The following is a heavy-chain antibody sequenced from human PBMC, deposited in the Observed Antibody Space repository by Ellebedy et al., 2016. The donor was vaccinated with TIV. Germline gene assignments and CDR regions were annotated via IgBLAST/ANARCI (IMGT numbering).Heavy chain of an antibody. CDR2: IYYSGST. CDR1: DGSISSYY. Sequence: SETLSLTCTVSDGSISSYYWSWIRQPPGKGLEWIGYIYYSGSTNYNPSLKSRVTISVDTSKNQFSLKLSSVTAADTAVYYCARARRGSGSYYPNVYFDYWGQGTLVTVSS. D-gene: IGHD3-10*01. V-gene: IGHV4-59*01. J-gene: IGHJ4*02. CDR3: ARARRGSGSYYPNVYFDY.